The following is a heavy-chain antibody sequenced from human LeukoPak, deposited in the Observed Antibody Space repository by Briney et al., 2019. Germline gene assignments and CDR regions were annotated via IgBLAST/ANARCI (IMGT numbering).Heavy chain of an antibody. CDR1: GFTFSSYA. J-gene: IGHJ4*02. Sequence: PGGSLRLSCAASGFTFSSYAMSWVRQAPRKGLEWVSGISGSDGSTFYADSVKGRFTISRDNSRNTLYLQMNSLRAEDTAVYYCAKVYYDSVGYYSPFDYWGQGTLVTVSS. V-gene: IGHV3-23*01. D-gene: IGHD3-22*01. CDR3: AKVYYDSVGYYSPFDY. CDR2: ISGSDGST.